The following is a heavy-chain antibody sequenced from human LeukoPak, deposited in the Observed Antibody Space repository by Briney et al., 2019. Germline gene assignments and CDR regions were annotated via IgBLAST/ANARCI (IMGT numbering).Heavy chain of an antibody. V-gene: IGHV3-43D*04. CDR2: ISWDGGST. D-gene: IGHD3-22*01. CDR1: GFTFDDYA. Sequence: AGGSLRLSCAASGFTFDDYAMHWVRHAPGKGLEWVSLISWDGGSTYYADSVKGRFTISRDNRKNSLYLQMNSLRAEDTALYYCAKDDSSGFTDYWGQGTLVTVSS. J-gene: IGHJ4*02. CDR3: AKDDSSGFTDY.